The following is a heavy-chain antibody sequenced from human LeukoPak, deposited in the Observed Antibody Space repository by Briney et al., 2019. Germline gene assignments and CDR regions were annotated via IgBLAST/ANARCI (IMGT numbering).Heavy chain of an antibody. V-gene: IGHV4-39*07. Sequence: SETLSLTCTVSGVSISSSSYYWGWIRQPPGKGLEWIGSIYYSGSTYYNPSLKSRVTISVDTSKNQFSLKLSSVTAADTAVYYCATPDNDYGDYPAYFDYWGQGTLVTVSS. CDR2: IYYSGST. J-gene: IGHJ4*02. D-gene: IGHD4-17*01. CDR3: ATPDNDYGDYPAYFDY. CDR1: GVSISSSSYY.